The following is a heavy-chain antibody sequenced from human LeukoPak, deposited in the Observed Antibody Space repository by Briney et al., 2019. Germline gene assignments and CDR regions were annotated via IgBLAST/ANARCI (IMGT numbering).Heavy chain of an antibody. J-gene: IGHJ4*02. CDR1: GGSISSNSYY. CDR2: IYYSGST. V-gene: IGHV4-39*01. CDR3: ARLSYYDFWNGYYMGFDY. D-gene: IGHD3-3*01. Sequence: PSETLSLTCTVSGGSISSNSYYWGWIRQPPGKGLGWIGSIYYSGSTYYNPSLKSRVTISVDTSKNQFSLKLTSVTAADTAVYYCARLSYYDFWNGYYMGFDYWGQGTLVTVSS.